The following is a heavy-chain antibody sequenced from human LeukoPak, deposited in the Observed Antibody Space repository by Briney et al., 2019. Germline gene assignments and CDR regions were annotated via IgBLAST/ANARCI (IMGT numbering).Heavy chain of an antibody. CDR1: GFTFDDYA. Sequence: GGSLRLSCAASGFTFDDYAMYWVRQAPGKGLEWVSGITWNSGIKDYADSVKGRFTISRDTAKNSLYLQMNSLRVEDTALYYCAKVRGYAYGYFDSWGQGTLVTVSS. V-gene: IGHV3-9*01. D-gene: IGHD5-18*01. CDR3: AKVRGYAYGYFDS. J-gene: IGHJ4*02. CDR2: ITWNSGIK.